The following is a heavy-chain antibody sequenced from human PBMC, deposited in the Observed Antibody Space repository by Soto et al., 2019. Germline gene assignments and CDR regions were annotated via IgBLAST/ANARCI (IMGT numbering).Heavy chain of an antibody. V-gene: IGHV1-46*01. J-gene: IGHJ6*02. D-gene: IGHD5-12*01. CDR1: GYTFTSYY. Sequence: ASVKVSCKASGYTFTSYYMHWVRQAPGQGLEWMGIINPSGGSRSYAQKFQGRVTMTRDTSTNTVYMELSSLRSEDTAVYYCAVQAVAWDLYYYYYGMDVWGQGTTVTVSS. CDR2: INPSGGSR. CDR3: AVQAVAWDLYYYYYGMDV.